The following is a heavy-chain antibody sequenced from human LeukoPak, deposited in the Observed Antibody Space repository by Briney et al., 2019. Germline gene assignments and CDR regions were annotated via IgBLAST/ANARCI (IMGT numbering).Heavy chain of an antibody. Sequence: PGGSLRLSCAASGFTFSSYAMSWVRQAPGKGLEWVSAISGSGGSTYYADSVKGRFTISRDNSKNTLYLQMNSLRAEDTAVYYCAREGYYDSSGYYDDYWGQGTLVTVSS. D-gene: IGHD3-22*01. J-gene: IGHJ4*02. CDR3: AREGYYDSSGYYDDY. CDR1: GFTFSSYA. V-gene: IGHV3-23*01. CDR2: ISGSGGST.